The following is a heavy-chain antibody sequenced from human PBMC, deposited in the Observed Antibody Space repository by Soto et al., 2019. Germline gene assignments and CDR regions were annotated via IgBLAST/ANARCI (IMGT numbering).Heavy chain of an antibody. CDR1: GYTFTSYA. Sequence: ASVKVSCKASGYTFTSYAMHWVRQAPGQRLEWMGWINAGNGNTKYSQKFQGRVTITRDTSASTDYMELSSLRSEDTAVYYCARDRSGYCSSTSCYAGFYNWFDPWGQGTLVTVSS. J-gene: IGHJ5*02. D-gene: IGHD2-2*03. CDR2: INAGNGNT. CDR3: ARDRSGYCSSTSCYAGFYNWFDP. V-gene: IGHV1-3*01.